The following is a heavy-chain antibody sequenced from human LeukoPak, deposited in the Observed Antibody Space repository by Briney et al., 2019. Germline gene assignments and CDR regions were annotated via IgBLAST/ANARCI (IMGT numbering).Heavy chain of an antibody. CDR3: ARDRGGSGSYYNRYNWFDP. J-gene: IGHJ5*02. Sequence: SETLSLTCTVPGGSISSYYWSWIRQPAGKGLEWIGRIYTSGSTNYNPSLKSRVTMSVDTSKNQFSLKLSSVTAADTAVYYCARDRGGSGSYYNRYNWFDPWGQGILVTVSS. CDR1: GGSISSYY. CDR2: IYTSGST. V-gene: IGHV4-4*07. D-gene: IGHD3-10*01.